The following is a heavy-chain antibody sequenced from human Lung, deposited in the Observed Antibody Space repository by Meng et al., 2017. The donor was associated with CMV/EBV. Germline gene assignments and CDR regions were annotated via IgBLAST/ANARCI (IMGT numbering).Heavy chain of an antibody. Sequence: GEXXKISCKGSGYSFTSYWIGWVRQMPGKGLEWTGIIYPGDSDTRYSPSFQGQVTISADKSISTAYLQWSSLKASDTAMYYCARHRSKAAAGTPWGQGPLVTVSS. D-gene: IGHD6-13*01. CDR3: ARHRSKAAAGTP. CDR2: IYPGDSDT. CDR1: GYSFTSYW. V-gene: IGHV5-51*01. J-gene: IGHJ4*02.